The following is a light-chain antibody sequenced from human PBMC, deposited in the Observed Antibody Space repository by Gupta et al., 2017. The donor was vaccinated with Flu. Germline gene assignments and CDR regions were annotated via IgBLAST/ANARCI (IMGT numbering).Light chain of an antibody. J-gene: IGKJ2*01. V-gene: IGKV1-5*03. Sequence: VGDRVTITCRASQSISSWLAWYQQKPGKAPKLLIYKASSLESGVPSRFSGSGSGTEFTLTISSLQPDDFATYYCQQYNSYTFGQGTKLEIK. CDR1: QSISSW. CDR3: QQYNSYT. CDR2: KAS.